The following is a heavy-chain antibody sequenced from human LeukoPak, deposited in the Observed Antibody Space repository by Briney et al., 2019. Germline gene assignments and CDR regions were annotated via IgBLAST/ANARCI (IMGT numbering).Heavy chain of an antibody. V-gene: IGHV3-23*01. Sequence: PGGSLRLSCAASGFTFNIYAMSWVRQAPGKGLEWVSSITGAGAVTFFADSVKDRFTISRDNSRSTLYLQMSRLRADDTAVYYCAKGEWELLTYFDYWGQGTLVTVSS. CDR1: GFTFNIYA. J-gene: IGHJ4*02. D-gene: IGHD1-26*01. CDR3: AKGEWELLTYFDY. CDR2: ITGAGAVT.